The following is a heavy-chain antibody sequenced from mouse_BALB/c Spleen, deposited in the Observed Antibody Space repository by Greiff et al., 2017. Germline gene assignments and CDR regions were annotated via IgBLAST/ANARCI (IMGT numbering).Heavy chain of an antibody. J-gene: IGHJ1*01. V-gene: IGHV5-17*02. D-gene: IGHD1-1*01. CDR2: ISSGSSTI. Sequence: EVKVVESGGGLVQPGGSRKLSCAASGFTFSSFGMHWVRQAPEKGLEWVAYISSGSSTIYYADTVKGRFTISRDNPKNTLFLQMTSLRSEDTAMYYCARSGYYGSSHWYFDVWGAGTTVTVSS. CDR3: ARSGYYGSSHWYFDV. CDR1: GFTFSSFG.